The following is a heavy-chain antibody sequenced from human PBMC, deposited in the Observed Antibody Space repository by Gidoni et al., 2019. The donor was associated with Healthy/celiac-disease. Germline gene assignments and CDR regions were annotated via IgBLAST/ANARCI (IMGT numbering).Heavy chain of an antibody. Sequence: VQLQQSRPGLVKPSQTLSLACAISAYSVSSHSAAWNWIRQSPSRGLGWLGRTYYRSKWYNDYAVSVKSRITINPDTSKNQFSLQLNSVTPEDTAVYYCARAPRGSSGWYPYYFDYWGQGTLVTVSS. D-gene: IGHD6-19*01. CDR2: TYYRSKWYN. CDR1: AYSVSSHSAA. J-gene: IGHJ4*02. V-gene: IGHV6-1*01. CDR3: ARAPRGSSGWYPYYFDY.